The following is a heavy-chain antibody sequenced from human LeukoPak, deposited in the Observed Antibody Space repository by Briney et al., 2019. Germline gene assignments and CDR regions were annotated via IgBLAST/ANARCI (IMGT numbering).Heavy chain of an antibody. CDR1: GFTFSSCA. CDR2: ISATVIST. D-gene: IGHD3-9*01. J-gene: IGHJ6*02. CDR3: AKAVEDYDILTGRGSTYYYYYGMDV. Sequence: GGSLRLSCAASGFTFSSCAMSSVRQAPGKGLEWVSHISATVISTYYADSVKGRFTISRDNSKNTLYLQMNSLRAEDTAVYYCAKAVEDYDILTGRGSTYYYYYGMDVWGQGTTVTVSS. V-gene: IGHV3-23*01.